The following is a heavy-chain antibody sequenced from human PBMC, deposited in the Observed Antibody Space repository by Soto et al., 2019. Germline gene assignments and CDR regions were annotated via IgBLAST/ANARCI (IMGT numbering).Heavy chain of an antibody. CDR2: INSAGSST. CDR1: GLTFSNYW. V-gene: IGHV3-74*01. Sequence: EVQLVESGGGLVQPGGSLRLSCAASGLTFSNYWMHWVRQAPGKGLVWVSRINSAGSSTTYADAVKGRFTISRDNAKNTLDLQINSLRAEDTAVYYCALSHTVTTDYWGQGTLVTVSS. J-gene: IGHJ4*02. CDR3: ALSHTVTTDY. D-gene: IGHD4-17*01.